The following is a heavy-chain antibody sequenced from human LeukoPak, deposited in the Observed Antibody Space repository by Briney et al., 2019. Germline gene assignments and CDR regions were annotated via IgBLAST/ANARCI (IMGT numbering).Heavy chain of an antibody. CDR3: ARDRLAVAGRGDYFDY. D-gene: IGHD6-19*01. CDR2: IDSNSNFM. J-gene: IGHJ4*02. Sequence: PGGSLRLSCAASGFTFSSYGMHWVRQAPGKGLEWVSLIDSNSNFMNYADSVKGRFTISRDNAKKSLYLQMNSLRAEDTAFYYCARDRLAVAGRGDYFDYWGQGTLVTVSS. V-gene: IGHV3-21*04. CDR1: GFTFSSYG.